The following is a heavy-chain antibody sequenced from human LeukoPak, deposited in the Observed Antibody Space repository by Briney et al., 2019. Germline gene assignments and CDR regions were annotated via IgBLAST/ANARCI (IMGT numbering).Heavy chain of an antibody. CDR1: GFTFSSYE. V-gene: IGHV3-48*03. CDR3: AELGITMIGGV. D-gene: IGHD3-10*02. J-gene: IGHJ6*04. Sequence: GGSLRLSCAASGFTFSSYEMNWVRQAPGKGLEWVSYISSSGSTIYYADSVKGRSTISRDNAKNSLYLQMNSLRAEDTAVYYCAELGITMIGGVWGKGATVTISS. CDR2: ISSSGSTI.